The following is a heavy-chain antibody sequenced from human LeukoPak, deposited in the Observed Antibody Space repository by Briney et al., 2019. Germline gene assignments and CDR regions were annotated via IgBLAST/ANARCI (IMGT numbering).Heavy chain of an antibody. Sequence: GASVKVSCEASGYTFTGYYMHWVRQAPGLGLEWMGWINPNSGVTKYAQNFQGWVTMTRDTSITTVFMELSRLRSDDTAVYYCARGGYSYGYDSWGQGTLVTVSS. CDR3: ARGGYSYGYDS. CDR2: INPNSGVT. CDR1: GYTFTGYY. D-gene: IGHD5-18*01. J-gene: IGHJ5*01. V-gene: IGHV1-2*04.